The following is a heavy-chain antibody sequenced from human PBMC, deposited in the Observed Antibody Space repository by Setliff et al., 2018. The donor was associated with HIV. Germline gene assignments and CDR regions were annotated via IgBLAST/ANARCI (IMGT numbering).Heavy chain of an antibody. D-gene: IGHD3-22*01. J-gene: IGHJ4*02. CDR3: ARASQNSYYDSSGYADY. V-gene: IGHV1-18*01. Sequence: ASVKVSCKASGYTFTSYGISWVRQAPGQGLEWMGWISAYNGNTNYAQKLQGRVTMTTDTSTSTAYMELRSLRSDDTAVYYCARASQNSYYDSSGYADYWGQGTLGTVSS. CDR2: ISAYNGNT. CDR1: GYTFTSYG.